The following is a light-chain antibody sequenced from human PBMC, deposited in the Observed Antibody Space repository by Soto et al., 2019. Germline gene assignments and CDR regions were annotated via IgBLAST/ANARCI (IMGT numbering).Light chain of an antibody. V-gene: IGLV4-69*01. CDR2: LNSDGSH. CDR3: QTWGTGMV. J-gene: IGLJ2*01. CDR1: SGHSTYA. Sequence: QLVLTQSPSASASLGASVKLTCTLSSGHSTYAIAWHQQQPEKGPRYLMKLNSDGSHNKGDGIPDRFSGSSSGAERYLTISSLQFEDEADYYCQTWGTGMVFGGGTKLTVL.